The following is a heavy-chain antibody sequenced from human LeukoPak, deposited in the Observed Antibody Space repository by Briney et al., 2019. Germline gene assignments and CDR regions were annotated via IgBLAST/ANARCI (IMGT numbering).Heavy chain of an antibody. CDR1: GGTISSHY. J-gene: IGHJ4*02. V-gene: IGHV4-59*11. CDR2: IYYSGST. Sequence: SETLSLTCTVSGGTISSHYWSWIRQPPGKGLEWIGYIYYSGSTNYNPSLKSRVTISVDTPKNQFSLKLSSVSAADTAVYYGAIHAYGDCSTAFDYWGQGTLVTVSS. D-gene: IGHD2-21*01. CDR3: AIHAYGDCSTAFDY.